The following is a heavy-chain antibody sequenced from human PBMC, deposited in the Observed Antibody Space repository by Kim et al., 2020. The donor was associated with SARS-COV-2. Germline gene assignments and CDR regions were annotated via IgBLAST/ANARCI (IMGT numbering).Heavy chain of an antibody. D-gene: IGHD3-10*01. CDR1: GFTFSNYA. CDR2: ISGSGAYT. J-gene: IGHJ6*02. Sequence: GGSLRLSCAASGFTFSNYAMSWVRQAPGKGLEWVSAISGSGAYTFYADSVKGRFTISRDNSKNTLYLQVNSLRAEDTAVYYCGKDWSASGIPRGGMDVWGQGTTVTVSS. V-gene: IGHV3-23*01. CDR3: GKDWSASGIPRGGMDV.